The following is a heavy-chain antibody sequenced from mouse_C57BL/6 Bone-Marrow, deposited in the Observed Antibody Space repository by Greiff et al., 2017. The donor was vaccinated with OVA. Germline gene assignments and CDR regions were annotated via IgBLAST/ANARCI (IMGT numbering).Heavy chain of an antibody. CDR2: ISSGGSYT. D-gene: IGHD1-1*01. V-gene: IGHV5-6*01. CDR3: ASPQFITTVVDWYFDV. Sequence: EVQGVESGGDLVKPGGSLKLSCAASGFTFSSYGMSWVRQTPDKRLEWVATISSGGSYTYYPDSVKGRFTISRDNAKNTLYLQMSSLKSEDTAMYYCASPQFITTVVDWYFDVWGTGTTVTVSS. CDR1: GFTFSSYG. J-gene: IGHJ1*03.